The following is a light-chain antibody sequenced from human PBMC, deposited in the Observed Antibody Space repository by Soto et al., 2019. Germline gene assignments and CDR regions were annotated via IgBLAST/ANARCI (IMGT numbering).Light chain of an antibody. V-gene: IGKV3-20*01. CDR1: QSIPNFY. Sequence: IVLTQSPGTLSLSPGERATLSCRASQSIPNFYLAWYQQKPGQAPRLLISGASSRATGIPDRFSGSGSGADFTLTISRLEPEDFAVYFCQQYGRSPTFGGGTKVEIK. J-gene: IGKJ4*01. CDR3: QQYGRSPT. CDR2: GAS.